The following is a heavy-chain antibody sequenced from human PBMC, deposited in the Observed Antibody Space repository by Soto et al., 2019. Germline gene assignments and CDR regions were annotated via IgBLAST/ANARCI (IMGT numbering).Heavy chain of an antibody. CDR2: IYYSGST. J-gene: IGHJ4*02. D-gene: IGHD3-9*01. CDR1: GGSISSGGYY. V-gene: IGHV4-31*03. Sequence: PSETLSLTCTVSGGSISSGGYYWSWIRQHPGKGLEWIGYIYYSGSTYYNPSLKSRVTISVDTSKNQFSLKLSSVTAADTAVYYCAVAQRSPPQYYDILTGRVDYFDYWGQGTLVTVSS. CDR3: AVAQRSPPQYYDILTGRVDYFDY.